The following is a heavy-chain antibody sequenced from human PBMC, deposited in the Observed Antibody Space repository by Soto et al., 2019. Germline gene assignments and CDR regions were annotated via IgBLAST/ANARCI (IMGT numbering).Heavy chain of an antibody. V-gene: IGHV1-69*13. CDR1: GGTFSSYA. Sequence: RASVKVSCKASGGTFSSYAISWVRQAPGQGLEWMGGIIPIFGTANYAQKFQGRVTITADESTSTAYMELSSLRSEDTAVYYCARDNTSSPPLYYYYGMDVWGQGTTVTVSS. J-gene: IGHJ6*02. CDR3: ARDNTSSPPLYYYYGMDV. CDR2: IIPIFGTA. D-gene: IGHD6-13*01.